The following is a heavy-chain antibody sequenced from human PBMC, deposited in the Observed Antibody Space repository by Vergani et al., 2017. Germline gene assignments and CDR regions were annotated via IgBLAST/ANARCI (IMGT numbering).Heavy chain of an antibody. Sequence: QVQLQESGPGLVKPSETLSLTCTVSGYSISSGYYWGWLRHPPGKGLEWIGSIYHSGNTYYNPSLKRRVTITVDTSQHQFSLKLSTVTAADTAVYYCARRRSDGYNYGNWCDPWGQGTLVTVSS. D-gene: IGHD5-24*01. J-gene: IGHJ5*02. V-gene: IGHV4-38-2*02. CDR2: IYHSGNT. CDR3: ARRRSDGYNYGNWCDP. CDR1: GYSISSGYY.